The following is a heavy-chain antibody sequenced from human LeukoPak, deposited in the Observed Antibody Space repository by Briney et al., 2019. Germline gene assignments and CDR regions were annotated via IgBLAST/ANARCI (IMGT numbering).Heavy chain of an antibody. CDR1: GGSISSYY. V-gene: IGHV4-59*08. CDR3: AGTSGYASRYYFDY. D-gene: IGHD5-12*01. CDR2: IYYSGST. Sequence: SETLSLICTVSGGSISSYYWSWIRQPPGKGLEWIGYIYYSGSTNYNPSLKSRVTISVDTSKNQFSLKLSSVTAADTAVYYCAGTSGYASRYYFDYWGQGTLVTVSS. J-gene: IGHJ4*02.